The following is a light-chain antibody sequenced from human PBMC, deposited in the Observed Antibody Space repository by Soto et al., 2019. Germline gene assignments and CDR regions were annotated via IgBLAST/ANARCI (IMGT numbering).Light chain of an antibody. CDR1: QSVSSN. CDR3: EQYNNWPPWT. J-gene: IGKJ1*01. CDR2: GAS. V-gene: IGKV3-15*01. Sequence: EIVMPQSPATLSVSPEERATLSCRATQSVSSNLAWYQQKPGQTPRLLIYGASTMATGIPARFSGSGSGTEFTLTISSLQSEDFAVYYCEQYNNWPPWTFGQGTKVEIK.